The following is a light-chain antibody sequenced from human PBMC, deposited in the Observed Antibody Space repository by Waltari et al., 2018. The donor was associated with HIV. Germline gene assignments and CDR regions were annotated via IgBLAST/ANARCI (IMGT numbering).Light chain of an antibody. CDR3: QAWDSSTVV. CDR2: QDT. CDR1: KLGDKY. J-gene: IGLJ2*01. V-gene: IGLV3-1*01. Sequence: SYELTQPPSVSVSPGPTASITSSGDKLGDKYACWYQQKPGQSPVLVIYQDTKRPSGIPERFSGSNSGNTATLTISGTQTLDEADYYCQAWDSSTVVFGGGTKLTVL.